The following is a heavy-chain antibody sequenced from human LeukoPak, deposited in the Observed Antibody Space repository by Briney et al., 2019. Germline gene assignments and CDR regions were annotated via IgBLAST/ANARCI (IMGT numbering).Heavy chain of an antibody. CDR1: GGSISSGGYS. CDR2: ISSTGST. D-gene: IGHD4-17*01. CDR3: ARAGYGDSDFDY. J-gene: IGHJ4*02. Sequence: SQTLSLTCAVSGGSISSGGYSWSWIRQPPGKGLEWIGYISSTGSTYYNPSLKSRLSISLDTSKNQFSLNLSSVTAADTAVYYCARAGYGDSDFDYWGQGTLVTVSS. V-gene: IGHV4-30-4*07.